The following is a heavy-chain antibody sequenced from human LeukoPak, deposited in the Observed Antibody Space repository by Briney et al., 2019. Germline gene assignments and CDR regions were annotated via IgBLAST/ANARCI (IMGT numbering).Heavy chain of an antibody. Sequence: PGGSLRLSCAASGFTFSNYGMHWVRQAPGKGLEWLSSISSSSTNIYYADSVKGRFTISRDNAKNSLYLQMNSLRAEDTGVYYCGRQAAPDYWGQGTLVTVSS. CDR1: GFTFSNYG. CDR2: ISSSSTNI. V-gene: IGHV3-21*01. J-gene: IGHJ4*02. D-gene: IGHD2-15*01. CDR3: GRQAAPDY.